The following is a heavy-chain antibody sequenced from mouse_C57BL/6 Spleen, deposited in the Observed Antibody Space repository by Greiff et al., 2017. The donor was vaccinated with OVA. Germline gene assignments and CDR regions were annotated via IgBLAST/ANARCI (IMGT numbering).Heavy chain of an antibody. Sequence: QVQLQQSGPELVKPGASVKISCKASGYAFSSSWMNWVKQRPGKGLEWIGRIYPGDGDTNYNGKFKGKATLTADKSSSTAYMQLSSLTSADSAVYFCSSYDYYDSGFDYWGQGTTLTVSS. J-gene: IGHJ2*01. CDR3: SSYDYYDSGFDY. CDR1: GYAFSSSW. D-gene: IGHD1-1*01. CDR2: IYPGDGDT. V-gene: IGHV1-82*01.